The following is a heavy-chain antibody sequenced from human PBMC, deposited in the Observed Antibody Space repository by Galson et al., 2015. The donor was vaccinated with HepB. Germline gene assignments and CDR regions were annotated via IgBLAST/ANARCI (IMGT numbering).Heavy chain of an antibody. J-gene: IGHJ4*02. CDR2: ISGSGVST. D-gene: IGHD3-22*01. Sequence: SLRLSCAASGFTFSSYAMSWVRQAPGKGLEWVSAISGSGVSTYYAASVKGRFTIPRDNSKNTLYLQMNSLRAEDTAVYYCAKRGGYFDSSGYYVIGYWGQGTLVTVSS. CDR1: GFTFSSYA. V-gene: IGHV3-23*01. CDR3: AKRGGYFDSSGYYVIGY.